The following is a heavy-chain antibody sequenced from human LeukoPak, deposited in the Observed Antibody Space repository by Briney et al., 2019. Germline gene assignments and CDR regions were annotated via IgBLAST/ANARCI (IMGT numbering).Heavy chain of an antibody. V-gene: IGHV1-2*02. CDR1: GYTFTGYY. D-gene: IGHD5-18*01. CDR3: AYTAALNWFDP. Sequence: ASVKVSCKASGYTFTGYYMHWVRQAPGQGLEWMGWINPNSGGTNYAQKFQGRVTMTRDTFISTAYMELSRLRSDDTAVYYWAYTAALNWFDPWGQGTLVTVSS. J-gene: IGHJ5*02. CDR2: INPNSGGT.